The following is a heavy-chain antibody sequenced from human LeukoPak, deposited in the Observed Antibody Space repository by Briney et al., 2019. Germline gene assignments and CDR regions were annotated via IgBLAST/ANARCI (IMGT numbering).Heavy chain of an antibody. CDR2: ILPIFGTT. J-gene: IGHJ3*02. V-gene: IGHV1-69*13. CDR1: GYTFTGYY. CDR3: GRVSCGGNCYALIGTFDI. Sequence: SVKVSCKASGYTFTGYYMHWVRQAPGQGLEWMGGILPIFGTTNCAQKFQARVTITADESTSTAYMEMSSLRSEDTAVYYCGRVSCGGNCYALIGTFDIWGQGTMVTVSS. D-gene: IGHD2-15*01.